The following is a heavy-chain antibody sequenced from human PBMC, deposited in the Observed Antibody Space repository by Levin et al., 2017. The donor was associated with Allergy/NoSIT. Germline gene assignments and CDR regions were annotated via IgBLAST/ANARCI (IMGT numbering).Heavy chain of an antibody. D-gene: IGHD4-17*01. CDR3: ARAADGDYLNWFDP. CDR1: GGSISSYY. J-gene: IGHJ5*02. Sequence: SQTLSLTCTVSGGSISSYYWSWIRQPPGKGLEWIGYIYYSGSTNYNPSLKSRVTISVDTSKNQFSLKLSSVTAADTAVYYCARAADGDYLNWFDPWGQGTLVTVSS. V-gene: IGHV4-59*01. CDR2: IYYSGST.